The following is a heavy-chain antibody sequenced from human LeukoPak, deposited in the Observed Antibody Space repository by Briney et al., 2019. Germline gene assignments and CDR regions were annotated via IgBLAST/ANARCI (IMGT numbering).Heavy chain of an antibody. CDR1: GGSISSDY. CDR2: IYYSGST. J-gene: IGHJ4*02. CDR3: ARVGSSSWF. D-gene: IGHD6-13*01. V-gene: IGHV4-59*01. Sequence: SETLSLTCTVSGGSISSDYWSWIRNPPGKGLGWIGYIYYSGSTNYTPSLKSRVTISVDTSKNQFSLKLSSVTAADTAVYYCARVGSSSWFWGQGTLVTVSS.